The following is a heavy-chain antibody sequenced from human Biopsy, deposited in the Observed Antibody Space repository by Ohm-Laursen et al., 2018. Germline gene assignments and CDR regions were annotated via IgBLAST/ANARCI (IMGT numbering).Heavy chain of an antibody. V-gene: IGHV1-2*02. CDR3: ARESNPKRLAD. CDR2: INPKNGDT. Sequence: SVKVSCKASGYTFTGYYIHWVRQAPGQGLEWMGYINPKNGDTNYEQKFRGRVTVTRDTSINTLYVDLSRLTPDDTAVYYCARESNPKRLADWGQGTLVTVSS. J-gene: IGHJ4*02. CDR1: GYTFTGYY.